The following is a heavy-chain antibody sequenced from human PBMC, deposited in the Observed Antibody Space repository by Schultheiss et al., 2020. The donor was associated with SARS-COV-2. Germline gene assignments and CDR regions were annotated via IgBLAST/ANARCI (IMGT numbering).Heavy chain of an antibody. D-gene: IGHD2-2*01. CDR1: GFTVSGNY. J-gene: IGHJ5*02. CDR3: AKDLGLVPAALNWFDP. V-gene: IGHV3-23*01. Sequence: GGSLRLSCAVSGFTVSGNYMSWVRQAPGKGLEWVSAISGSGGSTYYADSVKGRFTISRDNSKNTLYLQMNSLRAEDTAVYYCAKDLGLVPAALNWFDPWGQGTLVTVSS. CDR2: ISGSGGST.